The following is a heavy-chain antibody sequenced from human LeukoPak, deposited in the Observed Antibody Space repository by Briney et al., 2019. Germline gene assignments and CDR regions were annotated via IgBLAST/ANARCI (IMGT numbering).Heavy chain of an antibody. V-gene: IGHV3-23*01. J-gene: IGHJ4*02. CDR3: AKEPDHSNAAPEWGFDS. CDR2: ISGSSSHT. D-gene: IGHD3-3*01. Sequence: HPGGSLRLSCAASGFTFSIYAMSWVRQAPGKGLEWVSGISGSSSHTADADSVRGRFIISRDNTRNTLYLHMNSLRAEDTALYYCAKEPDHSNAAPEWGFDSWGQGTLVTVSS. CDR1: GFTFSIYA.